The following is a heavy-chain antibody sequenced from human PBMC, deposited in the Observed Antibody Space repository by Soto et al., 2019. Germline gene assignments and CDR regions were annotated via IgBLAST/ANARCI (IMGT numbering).Heavy chain of an antibody. Sequence: QVQLVQSGAEVKKPGSSVKVSCKVSGGTFSNYAIDWVRLAPGHGLEWMGGIVPICGTTYYTQKFQGRATIIADDSTTTTYLEISSLRSEDTAIYYCARVEAVAGLYNYHGLDVWGQGTAVTVSS. J-gene: IGHJ6*02. CDR1: GGTFSNYA. D-gene: IGHD6-19*01. CDR2: IVPICGTT. V-gene: IGHV1-69*12. CDR3: ARVEAVAGLYNYHGLDV.